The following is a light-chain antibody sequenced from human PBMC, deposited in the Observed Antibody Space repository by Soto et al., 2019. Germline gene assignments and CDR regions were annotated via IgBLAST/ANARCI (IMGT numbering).Light chain of an antibody. J-gene: IGKJ1*01. V-gene: IGKV4-1*01. CDR2: WAS. CDR3: HQYYVTSGT. CDR1: QSILYSSSNKSY. Sequence: DIVMTQSPDSLAVSLGERATIRCKSSQSILYSSSNKSYLAWYQQKPGQPPKLLIYWASTRESGVPDRFSGSGSGTDFTLTISSLEAEDVAVSSCHQYYVTSGTFGHGNKVEIK.